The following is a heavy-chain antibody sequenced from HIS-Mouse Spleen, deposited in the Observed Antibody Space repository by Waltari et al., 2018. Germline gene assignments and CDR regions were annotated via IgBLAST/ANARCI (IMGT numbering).Heavy chain of an antibody. CDR1: GYTFLGYY. J-gene: IGHJ4*02. Sequence: QVQLVQSGAGVKKPGASVNVSCKASGYTFLGYYMHWVRQAPGQGLVWVGWTNPNSGGTNYAQKFQGRVTMTRDTSISTAYMELSRLRSDDTAVYYCARVPPRTGDWGLGDLDYWGQGTLVTVSS. CDR2: TNPNSGGT. D-gene: IGHD7-27*01. CDR3: ARVPPRTGDWGLGDLDY. V-gene: IGHV1-2*02.